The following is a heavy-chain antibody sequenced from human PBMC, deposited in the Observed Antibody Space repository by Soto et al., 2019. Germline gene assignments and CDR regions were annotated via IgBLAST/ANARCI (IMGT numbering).Heavy chain of an antibody. J-gene: IGHJ4*02. CDR3: ARDEWWSLTY. CDR1: GFTFSTYW. D-gene: IGHD2-21*02. Sequence: EVQLVESGGGLVQPGGSLRLSCAASGFTFSTYWMAWVHQAPGKGLEWLANIKPDGSEKHSVDSLKGRFTISRDNAKNSLFLQMNSLRAEDTAVYYCARDEWWSLTYWGQGALVTVSS. V-gene: IGHV3-7*01. CDR2: IKPDGSEK.